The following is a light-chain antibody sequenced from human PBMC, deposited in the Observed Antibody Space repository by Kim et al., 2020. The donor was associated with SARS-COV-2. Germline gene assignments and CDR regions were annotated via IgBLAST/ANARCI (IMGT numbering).Light chain of an antibody. CDR2: YDR. CDR1: NIGTKS. Sequence: SYELTQPPSVSVAPGETSRITCGGTNIGTKSVHWYQQRPGRAPVLVIYYDRDRPSGIPERFSGSNSGNTATLTISGVEAGDEADDYCQVWDTNTDHHVFGSGTKVTVL. J-gene: IGLJ1*01. CDR3: QVWDTNTDHHV. V-gene: IGLV3-21*01.